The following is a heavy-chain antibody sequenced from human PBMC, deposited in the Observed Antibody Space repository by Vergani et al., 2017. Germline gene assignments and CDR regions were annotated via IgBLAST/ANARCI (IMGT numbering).Heavy chain of an antibody. J-gene: IGHJ4*02. CDR2: ISWNRGKI. D-gene: IGHD3-16*01. V-gene: IGHV3-9*01. CDR1: GFEFDEYD. CDR3: VKDTGIQLWQHFES. Sequence: EVQLVTAGGGLVQPGGSLRPSCAASGFEFDEYDLHWVRQSPGKGREWGSGISWNRGKIAYADSVKGRLTISRDTAKKSLYLQMNNLRPEDTAFYYCVKDTGIQLWQHFESWGQGILVTVSS.